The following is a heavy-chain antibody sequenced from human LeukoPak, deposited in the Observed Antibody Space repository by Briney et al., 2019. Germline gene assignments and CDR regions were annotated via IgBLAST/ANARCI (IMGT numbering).Heavy chain of an antibody. CDR2: VSGSGGHT. Sequence: PGRSLRLSCVASGFAFSTFPMSWVRQAPGKGLEWVSAVSGSGGHTFYLESAKRRVTISRDNSKKPVYLQMKSQRVDDTPVYYCAKGGASATDAPHGDVVTTTLDGFDLWGQGTMVTVSS. V-gene: IGHV3-23*01. D-gene: IGHD4-17*01. J-gene: IGHJ3*01. CDR1: GFAFSTFP. CDR3: AKGGASATDAPHGDVVTTTLDGFDL.